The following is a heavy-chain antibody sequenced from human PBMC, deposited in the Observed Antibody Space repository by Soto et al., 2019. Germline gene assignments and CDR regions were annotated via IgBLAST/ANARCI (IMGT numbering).Heavy chain of an antibody. CDR1: GFYFGDYY. J-gene: IGHJ5*02. CDR2: ISSSSYYI. CDR3: ASGGMYSSNWYDVDR. D-gene: IGHD6-13*01. Sequence: QVQLVESGGGLVKPGGSLRLSCTASGFYFGDYYMNWVRQAPGKGLEWISCISSSSYYIAYADSVKGRFTISRDNAKNSVYLQMNSLRADDTAVYYCASGGMYSSNWYDVDRWGQGTLLIVSS. V-gene: IGHV3-11*05.